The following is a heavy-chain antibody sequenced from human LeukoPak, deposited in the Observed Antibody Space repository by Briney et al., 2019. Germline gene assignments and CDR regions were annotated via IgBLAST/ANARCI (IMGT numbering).Heavy chain of an antibody. CDR2: INAGSGNT. J-gene: IGHJ4*02. D-gene: IGHD4-17*01. CDR3: ARGETTVTTLTY. V-gene: IGHV1-3*01. Sequence: ASVKVSCKASGYTFTSYAMHWVRQAPGQRLEWMGWINAGSGNTKYSQKFQGRVTITRDTSASTAYMELSSLRSEDTAVYYCARGETTVTTLTYWGQGTLVTVSS. CDR1: GYTFTSYA.